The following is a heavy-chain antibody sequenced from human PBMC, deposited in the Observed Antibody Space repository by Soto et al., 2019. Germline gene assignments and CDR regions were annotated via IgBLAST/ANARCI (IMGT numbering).Heavy chain of an antibody. J-gene: IGHJ3*02. V-gene: IGHV3-30*18. CDR3: AKGGVGSTSNAFDI. D-gene: IGHD1-26*01. Sequence: QVQLVESGGGVVQPGRSLRLSCAASGFTFRSYGMHWVRQAPAKWLEWVAVISYDGSNKYYEDSVKGRFTISRDNSKNTLYLQMNSLRAEDTGVYYCAKGGVGSTSNAFDIWGQGTMVTVSS. CDR1: GFTFRSYG. CDR2: ISYDGSNK.